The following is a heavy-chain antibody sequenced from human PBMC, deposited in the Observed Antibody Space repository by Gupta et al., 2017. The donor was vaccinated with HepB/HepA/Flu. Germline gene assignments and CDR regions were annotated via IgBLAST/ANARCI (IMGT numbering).Heavy chain of an antibody. Sequence: EVQLVESGGGLVKPGGSLRLSCAASGFTFSTYTMNWVRQASGKGLEWVSSISSTSSYIYYAGSVKGRFTVSRDNAKNSLYLQMNSLRAEDTAVYYCARDEAMFGVVMPQWGQGTLVTVSS. CDR3: ARDEAMFGVVMPQ. D-gene: IGHD3-3*01. V-gene: IGHV3-21*01. CDR1: GFTFSTYT. CDR2: ISSTSSYI. J-gene: IGHJ4*02.